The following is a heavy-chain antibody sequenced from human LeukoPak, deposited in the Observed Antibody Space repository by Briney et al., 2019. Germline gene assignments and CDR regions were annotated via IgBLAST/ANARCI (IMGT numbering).Heavy chain of an antibody. J-gene: IGHJ4*02. Sequence: GGSLRLSCAASGFTFSSYSMNWVRQAPGKGLEWVSYFSSSSSTIYYADSVKGRFTISRGNAKNSLYLQMNSLRAEDTAVYYCARGLGTYYDFWSGYYDYWGQGTLVTVSS. CDR1: GFTFSSYS. V-gene: IGHV3-48*01. D-gene: IGHD3-3*01. CDR3: ARGLGTYYDFWSGYYDY. CDR2: FSSSSSTI.